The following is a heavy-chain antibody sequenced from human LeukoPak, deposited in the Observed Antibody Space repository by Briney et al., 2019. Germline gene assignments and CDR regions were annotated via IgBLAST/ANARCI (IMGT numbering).Heavy chain of an antibody. J-gene: IGHJ4*02. CDR2: ISSSSSYI. D-gene: IGHD3-10*01. V-gene: IGHV3-21*01. CDR3: ALGESTGPFDY. CDR1: GFTLSSYS. Sequence: GGSLRLSCAASGFTLSSYSMNGVRQAPGKGPEGVSFISSSSSYIYYADSVKGRFTISRDNAKNSLYLQMNSLRAEDTAVYYCALGESTGPFDYWGQGTLVTVSS.